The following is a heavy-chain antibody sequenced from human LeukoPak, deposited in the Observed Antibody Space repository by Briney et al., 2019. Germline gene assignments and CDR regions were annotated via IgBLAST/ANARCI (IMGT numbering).Heavy chain of an antibody. Sequence: PSETLSLTCTVSGGSISRYYWSWIRQPPGKGLEWIGYIYYSGSTNYNPSLKSRVTISVDTSKNQFSLKLSSVTAADTAVYYCARGTQGNSYGSGSFVSDFDYWGQGTLVTVSS. CDR1: GGSISRYY. CDR3: ARGTQGNSYGSGSFVSDFDY. V-gene: IGHV4-59*01. D-gene: IGHD3-10*01. J-gene: IGHJ4*02. CDR2: IYYSGST.